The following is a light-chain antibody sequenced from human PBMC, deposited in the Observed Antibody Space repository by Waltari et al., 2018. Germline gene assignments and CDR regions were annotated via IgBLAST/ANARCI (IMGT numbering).Light chain of an antibody. J-gene: IGKJ1*01. CDR1: QVISNY. CDR2: AAS. V-gene: IGKV1-8*01. Sequence: AIRMTQSPSSFSTSTGDRVTITCRASQVISNYLAWYQQKPGKAPNLLISAASTLQSGVPSRFSGSGSGTDFTLTISSLQSEDFATYYCQQYYGSPWTFGQGTKVEIK. CDR3: QQYYGSPWT.